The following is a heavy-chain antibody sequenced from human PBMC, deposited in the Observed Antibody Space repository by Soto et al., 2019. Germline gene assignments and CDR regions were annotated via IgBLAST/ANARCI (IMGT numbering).Heavy chain of an antibody. J-gene: IGHJ4*02. D-gene: IGHD2-8*01. V-gene: IGHV3-73*01. CDR3: TSSEDCTKGVCDY. Sequence: PVGSLRLSCAASGFTFSDSAVHWVRQASGKGLEWVGRIRSKANNDATAYDESVKGRFTISRDDSKNTAYLQMNSLKIEDTAVYYCTSSEDCTKGVCDYWGQGTMVTVSS. CDR1: GFTFSDSA. CDR2: IRSKANNDAT.